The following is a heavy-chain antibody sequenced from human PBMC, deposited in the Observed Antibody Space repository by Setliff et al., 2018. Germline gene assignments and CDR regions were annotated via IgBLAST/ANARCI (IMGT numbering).Heavy chain of an antibody. J-gene: IGHJ6*03. D-gene: IGHD6-13*01. CDR1: GGSISSYY. CDR2: IYTSGST. Sequence: SETQSLTCTVSGGSISSYYWSWIRQPAGKGLEWIGRIYTSGSTNYNPSLKSRVTMSVDTSKNQFSLKLSSVTAADTAVYYCARAGGGSSFTAYYYYYYMDVWGKGTTVTVSS. CDR3: ARAGGGSSFTAYYYYYYMDV. V-gene: IGHV4-4*07.